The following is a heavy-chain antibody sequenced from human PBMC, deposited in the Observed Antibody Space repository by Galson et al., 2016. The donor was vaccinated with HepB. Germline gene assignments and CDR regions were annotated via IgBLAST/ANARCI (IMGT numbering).Heavy chain of an antibody. Sequence: SLRLSCAVSGLTFSTSWMHWVRQAPGEGLVWVSRMSGDGGVTDYADSVKGRFTISRDNAKNTLYLQMNSLSAEDTALYYCARHIGGRGYFDFWGQGALVTVSS. CDR1: GLTFSTSW. CDR3: ARHIGGRGYFDF. J-gene: IGHJ4*02. CDR2: MSGDGGVT. D-gene: IGHD2-21*01. V-gene: IGHV3-74*01.